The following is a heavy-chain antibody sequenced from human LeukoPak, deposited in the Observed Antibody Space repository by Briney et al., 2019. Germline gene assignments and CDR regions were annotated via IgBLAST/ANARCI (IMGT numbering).Heavy chain of an antibody. CDR1: GGSISSSNW. CDR3: ARAYCGGDCYNSRGWFDP. CDR2: YYHSGST. Sequence: PSETLSLTCAVSGGSISSSNWWSWVRQPPGKGLEWIGEYYHSGSTNYNPSLKSRVTISVDKSKNHFSLKQSSVTAADTAVYYCARAYCGGDCYNSRGWFDPWGQGTLVTVSS. V-gene: IGHV4-4*02. D-gene: IGHD2-21*02. J-gene: IGHJ5*02.